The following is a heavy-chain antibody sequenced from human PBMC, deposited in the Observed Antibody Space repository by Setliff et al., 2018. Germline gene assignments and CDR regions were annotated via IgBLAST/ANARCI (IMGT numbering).Heavy chain of an antibody. Sequence: SETLSLTCTVSGASINSLSWWSWVRQPPGKGLEWIGEIYHDGNDKYTPSVHYSPSLKSRVTISIDKANNQFSLKLTSMTSEDTAIYYCARSGLGGSPQYVFDSWGQGTLVTVSS. CDR1: GASINSLSW. V-gene: IGHV4-4*02. CDR2: IYHDGND. D-gene: IGHD2-15*01. CDR3: ARSGLGGSPQYVFDS. J-gene: IGHJ4*02.